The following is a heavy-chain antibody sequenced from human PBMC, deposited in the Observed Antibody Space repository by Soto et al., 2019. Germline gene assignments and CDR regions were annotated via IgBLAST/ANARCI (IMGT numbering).Heavy chain of an antibody. CDR2: IIPIFGTA. J-gene: IGHJ4*02. V-gene: IGHV1-69*12. Sequence: QVQLVQSGAEVKKPGSSVKVSCKASGGTFSSYAISWVRQAPGQGLEWMGGIIPIFGTANYAQKFQGRVTXXAXEXRSTAYMELSSLRSEDTAVYYCARAVNYALWSGLNYWGQGTLVTVSS. CDR1: GGTFSSYA. D-gene: IGHD3-3*01. CDR3: ARAVNYALWSGLNY.